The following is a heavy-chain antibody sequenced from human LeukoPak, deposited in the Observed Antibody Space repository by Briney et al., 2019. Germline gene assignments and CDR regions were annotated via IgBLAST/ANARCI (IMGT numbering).Heavy chain of an antibody. CDR2: ISSSSRYI. J-gene: IGHJ1*01. Sequence: PGGSLRLSCAASGFTFSSYSMNWVRQAPEKGLEWVSCISSSSRYIYYSDSVKGRFTISRDNAKNSLYLQMNSLRAEDTAVYYCARDEYSSGWYLGQGTLVTVSS. D-gene: IGHD6-19*01. CDR1: GFTFSSYS. CDR3: ARDEYSSGWY. V-gene: IGHV3-21*01.